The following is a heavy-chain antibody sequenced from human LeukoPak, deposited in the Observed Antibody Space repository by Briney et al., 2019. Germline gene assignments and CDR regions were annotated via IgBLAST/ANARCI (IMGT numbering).Heavy chain of an antibody. CDR3: TRDPALYYYGPPFDP. CDR1: GYTFTGYY. V-gene: IGHV1-2*02. CDR2: INPNSGGT. J-gene: IGHJ5*02. Sequence: GASVKVSCKASGYTFTGYYMHWVRQAPGQGLEWMGWINPNSGGTNYAQKFQGRVTMTRDTSINTAYMELSRLRFDDTAVYYCTRDPALYYYGPPFDPWGQGTLVTVSS. D-gene: IGHD3-10*01.